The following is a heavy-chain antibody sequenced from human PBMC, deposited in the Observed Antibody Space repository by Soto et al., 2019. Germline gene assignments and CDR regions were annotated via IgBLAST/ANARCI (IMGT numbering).Heavy chain of an antibody. J-gene: IGHJ4*02. CDR1: GGSSSSGGYS. D-gene: IGHD3-9*01. CDR2: IYYSGST. Sequence: SETLSLTCAVSGGSSSSGGYSWSGIRQPPGKGLEWIGYIYYSGSTNYNPSLKSRVTISVDTSKNQFSLKLSSVTAADTAVYYCASAGDILTGYYPIDYWGQGTLVTVSS. V-gene: IGHV4-61*08. CDR3: ASAGDILTGYYPIDY.